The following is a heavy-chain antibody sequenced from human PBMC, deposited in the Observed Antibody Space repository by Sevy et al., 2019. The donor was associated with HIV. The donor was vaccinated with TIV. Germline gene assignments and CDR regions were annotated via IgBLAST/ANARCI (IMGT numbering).Heavy chain of an antibody. V-gene: IGHV4-39*02. CDR1: GDTIVSSGHY. Sequence: SETLSLTCTISGDTIVSSGHYWGWIRQTPGKGLEWIGSVYYNGHTYSNPSLKSRLTISIDTSKNQFSLNLNSVTAADTGVYFCAREAGCYDYDYGMDVWGQGTTVTVSS. CDR3: AREAGCYDYDYGMDV. CDR2: VYYNGHT. D-gene: IGHD6-13*01. J-gene: IGHJ6*02.